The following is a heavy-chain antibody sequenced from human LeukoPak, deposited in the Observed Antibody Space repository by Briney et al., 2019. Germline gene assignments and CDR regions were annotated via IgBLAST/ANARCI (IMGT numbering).Heavy chain of an antibody. CDR3: AREVGVGATTSLSY. Sequence: ASVKVSCKASGYTFTGYYMHWVRQAPGQGLEWMGRINPNSGGTNHAQKFRGRVTMTRDTSISTAYMELSSLRSDDTAMYYCAREVGVGATTSLSYWGQGALVTVSS. D-gene: IGHD1-26*01. J-gene: IGHJ4*02. CDR2: INPNSGGT. CDR1: GYTFTGYY. V-gene: IGHV1-2*06.